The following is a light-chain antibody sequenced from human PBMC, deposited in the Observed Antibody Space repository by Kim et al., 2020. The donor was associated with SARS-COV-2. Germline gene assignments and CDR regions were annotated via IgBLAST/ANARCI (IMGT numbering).Light chain of an antibody. V-gene: IGLV2-14*03. J-gene: IGLJ3*02. Sequence: LTQPASVSGSPGQSITISCTGTSSDVGGYNYVSWYQQHPGKAPKLMIYDVTKRPSGVSNRFSGSKSGNTASLTISGLQAEDEADYYCTSYTSSSTWVFGGGTQLTVL. CDR3: TSYTSSSTWV. CDR2: DVT. CDR1: SSDVGGYNY.